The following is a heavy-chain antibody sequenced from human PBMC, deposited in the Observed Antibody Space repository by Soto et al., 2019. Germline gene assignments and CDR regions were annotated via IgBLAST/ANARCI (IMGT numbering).Heavy chain of an antibody. CDR2: INHSGST. CDR3: ASGKVATITNYYYGMDV. J-gene: IGHJ6*02. D-gene: IGHD5-12*01. V-gene: IGHV4-34*01. Sequence: SETLSLTCAVYGGSFSGYYWSWIRQPPGKGLEWIGEINHSGSTNYNPSLKSRVTISVDTPKNQFSLKLSSVTAADTAVYYCASGKVATITNYYYGMDVWGQGTTVTVSS. CDR1: GGSFSGYY.